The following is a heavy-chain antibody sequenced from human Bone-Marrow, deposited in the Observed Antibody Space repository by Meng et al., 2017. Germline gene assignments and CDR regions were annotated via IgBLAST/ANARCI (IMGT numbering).Heavy chain of an antibody. D-gene: IGHD3-22*01. V-gene: IGHV3-53*01. CDR1: GFTVSSNY. Sequence: GGSLRLSCAASGFTVSSNYMSWVRQAPGKGLEWVSVIYSGGSTYYADSVKGRFTISRDNSKNTLYLQMNSLRAEDTAVYYCARDQHRGYYDSSGYYSDAFDIWGQGTMVTVSS. CDR2: IYSGGST. CDR3: ARDQHRGYYDSSGYYSDAFDI. J-gene: IGHJ3*02.